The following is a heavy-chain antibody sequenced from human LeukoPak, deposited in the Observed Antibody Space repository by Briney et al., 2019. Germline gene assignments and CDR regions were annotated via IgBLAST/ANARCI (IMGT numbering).Heavy chain of an antibody. V-gene: IGHV4-59*01. CDR2: IYYSGST. CDR3: ARDQGSGSYNLDAFDI. D-gene: IGHD1-26*01. J-gene: IGHJ3*02. Sequence: SEALSLTCTVSGGSISSYYWSWIRQPPGKGLEWIGYIYYSGSTNYNPSLRSRVTISVDTSKNQFSLKVRSVTAADTAVYYCARDQGSGSYNLDAFDIWGQGTMVTVSS. CDR1: GGSISSYY.